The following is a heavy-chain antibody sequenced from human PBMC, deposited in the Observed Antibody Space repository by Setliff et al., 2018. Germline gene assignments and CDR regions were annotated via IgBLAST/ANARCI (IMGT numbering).Heavy chain of an antibody. CDR1: GFTFSNYA. J-gene: IGHJ4*02. Sequence: GSLRLSCVASGFTFSNYAMAWVRQAPGKGLEWVSAISGSGDSTYYADSVKGRFTISRDNSKNTLYLQLNSLRAEDTAIYYCAGGYPSNFDYWGQGTQVTVS. V-gene: IGHV3-23*01. D-gene: IGHD3-22*01. CDR2: ISGSGDST. CDR3: AGGYPSNFDY.